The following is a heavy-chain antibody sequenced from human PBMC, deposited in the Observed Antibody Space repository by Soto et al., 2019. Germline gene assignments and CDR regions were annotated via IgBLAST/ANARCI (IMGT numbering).Heavy chain of an antibody. CDR2: IYYSGST. D-gene: IGHD2-8*01. CDR1: GGSISSSSYY. Sequence: PSETLSLTCTVSGGSISSSSYYWGWIRQPPGKGLEWIGSIYYSGSTYYNPSLKSRVTISVDTSKNQFSLKLSSVTAADTAVYYCARLGYCTNGVCYTGGIFDYWGQGTLVTVSS. CDR3: ARLGYCTNGVCYTGGIFDY. V-gene: IGHV4-39*01. J-gene: IGHJ4*02.